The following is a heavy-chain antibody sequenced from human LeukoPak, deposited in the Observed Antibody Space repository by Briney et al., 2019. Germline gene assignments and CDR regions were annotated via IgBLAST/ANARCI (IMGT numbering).Heavy chain of an antibody. V-gene: IGHV4-30-4*08. CDR3: ARGNWNNDYYYYMDV. CDR2: IYYSGST. CDR1: GGPISSGDYY. Sequence: SQTLSLTCTVSGGPISSGDYYWSWIRQPPGKGLEWIGYIYYSGSTYYNPSLKSRVTISVDTSKNQFSLKLSSVTAADTAVYYYARGNWNNDYYYYMDVWGKGTTVTVSS. J-gene: IGHJ6*03. D-gene: IGHD1/OR15-1a*01.